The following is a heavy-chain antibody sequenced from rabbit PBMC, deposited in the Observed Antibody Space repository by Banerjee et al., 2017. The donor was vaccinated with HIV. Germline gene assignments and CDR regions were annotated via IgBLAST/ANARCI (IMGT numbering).Heavy chain of an antibody. CDR1: GIDFSAYG. Sequence: QEQLVESGGGLVTLGGSLKLSCKASGIDFSAYGISWVRQAPGKGLEWIGCIYTGSGRTYYASWAKGRFTISKTSSTTVTLQMTSLTAADTATYFCARSVVAGVSLWGQGTLVTVS. V-gene: IGHV1S45*01. D-gene: IGHD4-1*01. J-gene: IGHJ3*01. CDR2: IYTGSGRT. CDR3: ARSVVAGVSL.